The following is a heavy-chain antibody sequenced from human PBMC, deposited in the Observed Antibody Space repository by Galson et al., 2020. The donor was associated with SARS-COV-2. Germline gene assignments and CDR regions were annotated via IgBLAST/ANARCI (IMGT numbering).Heavy chain of an antibody. Sequence: ASVKVSCKAFVYTFTNYGSSWVRQAPGQGRAWMGWSSPYNGNTKYAPRLQGRVTMTTDTSTSTAYMELRSLRSDDTAIYSCAREYGDYSFDSWGQGTLVTVSS. V-gene: IGHV1-18*01. J-gene: IGHJ4*02. CDR1: VYTFTNYG. CDR3: AREYGDYSFDS. D-gene: IGHD2-21*02. CDR2: SSPYNGNT.